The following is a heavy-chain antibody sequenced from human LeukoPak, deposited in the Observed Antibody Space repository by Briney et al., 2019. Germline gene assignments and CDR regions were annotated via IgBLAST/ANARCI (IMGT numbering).Heavy chain of an antibody. CDR3: AELGITMIGGV. V-gene: IGHV3-23*01. Sequence: GGSLRLSCAASGFTFSSFTLSWVRQAPGKGLEWASASSGSGGSTYYADSVKGRFTISRDNAKNSLYLQMNSLRAEDTAVYYCAELGITMIGGVWGKGTTVTISS. J-gene: IGHJ6*04. CDR1: GFTFSSFT. D-gene: IGHD3-10*02. CDR2: SSGSGGST.